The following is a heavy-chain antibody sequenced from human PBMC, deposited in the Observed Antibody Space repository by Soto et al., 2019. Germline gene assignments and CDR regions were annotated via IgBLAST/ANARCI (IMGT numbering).Heavy chain of an antibody. CDR3: ARTPLGWSGYYPQSYYMDV. Sequence: SETLSLTCTVSGGSISSYYWSWIRQPPGKGLEWIGYIYYSGSTNYIPSLKSRVTISVDTSKNQFSLKLSSVTAADTAVYYCARTPLGWSGYYPQSYYMDVWGKGTTVTVS. V-gene: IGHV4-59*08. D-gene: IGHD3-3*01. J-gene: IGHJ6*03. CDR2: IYYSGST. CDR1: GGSISSYY.